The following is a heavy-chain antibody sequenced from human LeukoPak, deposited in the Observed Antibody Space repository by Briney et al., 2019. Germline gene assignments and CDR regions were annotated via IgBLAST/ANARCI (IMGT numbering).Heavy chain of an antibody. V-gene: IGHV3-21*01. J-gene: IGHJ3*02. CDR1: GLTFSRYS. Sequence: PGGSLRLSCAASGLTFSRYSMNWVRQAPGKGLEWVSSISTSSSYIYYADSVKGRFTISRDNAKNSLYLQMSSLRADDTAVFYCASETKRGYSYGSPTDAFDIWGQGTMVTVSS. D-gene: IGHD5-18*01. CDR2: ISTSSSYI. CDR3: ASETKRGYSYGSPTDAFDI.